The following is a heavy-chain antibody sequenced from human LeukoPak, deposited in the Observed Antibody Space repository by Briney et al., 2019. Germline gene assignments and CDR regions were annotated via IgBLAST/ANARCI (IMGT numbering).Heavy chain of an antibody. V-gene: IGHV3-30*18. CDR2: ISYDGSNK. CDR1: GFTLSSYG. J-gene: IGHJ5*02. D-gene: IGHD6-13*01. CDR3: AKDAQQLNPPDWFDP. Sequence: GGSLRLSCAASGFTLSSYGMHWVRQAPGKGLEWVAVISYDGSNKYYADSVKGRFTISRDNSKNTLYLQMNSLRAEDTAVYYCAKDAQQLNPPDWFDPWGQGTLVTVSS.